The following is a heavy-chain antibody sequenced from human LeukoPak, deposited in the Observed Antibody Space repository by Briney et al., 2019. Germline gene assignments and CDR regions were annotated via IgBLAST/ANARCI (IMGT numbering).Heavy chain of an antibody. Sequence: GASVKVSCKVSGHSLNEISMYWVRQAPGKGLECMGLFDPEDGETIYAQRFKGRLTLTGDTSTDTVYLDLSSLTPEDTAVYYRATGATIPAGFDFWGQGTLVTVSS. V-gene: IGHV1-24*01. D-gene: IGHD5-24*01. CDR3: ATGATIPAGFDF. CDR2: FDPEDGET. CDR1: GHSLNEIS. J-gene: IGHJ4*02.